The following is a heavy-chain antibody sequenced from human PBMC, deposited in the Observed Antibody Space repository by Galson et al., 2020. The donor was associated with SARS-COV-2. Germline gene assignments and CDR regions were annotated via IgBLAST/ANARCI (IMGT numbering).Heavy chain of an antibody. J-gene: IGHJ2*01. Sequence: ASETLSLTCTVSGGSISSYYWSWIRQPPGKGLEWIGYIYYSGRTNYNPSLKSRVTISVDTSKNQFSLKLSSVTAADTAVYYCARHRRNWGTMIVVVENWYFDLWGRGTLVTVSS. CDR1: GGSISSYY. CDR2: IYYSGRT. CDR3: ARHRRNWGTMIVVVENWYFDL. V-gene: IGHV4-59*08. D-gene: IGHD3-22*01.